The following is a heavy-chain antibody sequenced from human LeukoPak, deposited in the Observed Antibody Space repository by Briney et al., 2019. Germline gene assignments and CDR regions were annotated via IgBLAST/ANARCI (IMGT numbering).Heavy chain of an antibody. D-gene: IGHD6-19*01. V-gene: IGHV4-39*01. CDR3: ASSFGSGWHNWFDP. CDR2: IYYSGST. J-gene: IGHJ5*02. Sequence: PSETLSLTCTVSGGSISSSSYYWGWIRQPPGRGLEWIGSIYYSGSTYYNPSLKSRVTISVDTSKNQFSLKLSSVTAADTAVYYCASSFGSGWHNWFDPWGQGTLVTVSS. CDR1: GGSISSSSYY.